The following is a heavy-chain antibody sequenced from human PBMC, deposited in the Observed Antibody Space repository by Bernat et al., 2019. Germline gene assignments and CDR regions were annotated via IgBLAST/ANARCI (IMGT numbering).Heavy chain of an antibody. D-gene: IGHD3-3*01. CDR1: GYTFTGYY. V-gene: IGHV1-2*04. CDR3: ARGVYDFWSGYYHNWFDP. Sequence: QVQLVQSGAEVKKPGASVKVSCKASGYTFTGYYMHWVRQAPGQGLEWMGWINPNSGGTNYAQKFQGWVTMTRDTSISTAYMELSRLRSDDTAVYYCARGVYDFWSGYYHNWFDPWGQGTLVTASS. J-gene: IGHJ5*02. CDR2: INPNSGGT.